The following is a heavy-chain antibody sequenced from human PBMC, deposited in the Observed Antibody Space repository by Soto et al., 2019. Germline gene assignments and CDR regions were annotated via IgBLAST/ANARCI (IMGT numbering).Heavy chain of an antibody. D-gene: IGHD3-3*01. J-gene: IGHJ5*02. V-gene: IGHV4-31*03. Sequence: QVQLQESGPGLVKPSQTLSLTCTVSGGSISSGGYYWSWIRQHPGKGLEWIGYIYYSGSTYYNPSLKSRVTISVDTSKNQFSLKLSSVTAADTAVYYCARTGGITIFGVVIGNWFDPWGQGTLVTVSS. CDR1: GGSISSGGYY. CDR3: ARTGGITIFGVVIGNWFDP. CDR2: IYYSGST.